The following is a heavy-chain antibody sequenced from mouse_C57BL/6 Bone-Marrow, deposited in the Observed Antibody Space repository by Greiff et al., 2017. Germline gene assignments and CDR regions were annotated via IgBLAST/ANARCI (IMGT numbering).Heavy chain of an antibody. Sequence: VKLMESGAELARPGASVKLSCKASGYTFTSYGISWVKQRTGQGLEWIGEIYPRSGNTYYNEKFKGKATLTADKSSSTAYMEFRSLASEDSAVYFCAREGYYSCDYWGQGTSVTVSS. CDR2: IYPRSGNT. CDR1: GYTFTSYG. J-gene: IGHJ4*01. V-gene: IGHV1-81*01. CDR3: AREGYYSCDY.